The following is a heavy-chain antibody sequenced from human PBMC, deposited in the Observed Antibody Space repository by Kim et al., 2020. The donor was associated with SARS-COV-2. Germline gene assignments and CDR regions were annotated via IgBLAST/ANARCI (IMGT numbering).Heavy chain of an antibody. CDR2: ISRDGGEI. Sequence: GGSLRLSCAGSGFTFDDYAIQWVRQVPGTGLEWVSLISRDGGEIKYADSVKGRFTISRDNSKKSVYLQMNSLRSEDTSLYYCVRGQQWLIKNWGQGTQVTFSS. J-gene: IGHJ4*02. D-gene: IGHD6-19*01. CDR1: GFTFDDYA. V-gene: IGHV3-43*02. CDR3: VRGQQWLIKN.